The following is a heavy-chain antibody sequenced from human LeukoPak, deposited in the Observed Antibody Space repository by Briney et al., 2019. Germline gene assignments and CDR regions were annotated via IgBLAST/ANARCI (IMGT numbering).Heavy chain of an antibody. CDR3: AKEGTYTYGASDFDY. CDR2: IYYSGST. V-gene: IGHV4-59*01. CDR1: GGSISSYY. J-gene: IGHJ4*02. Sequence: PSETLSLTCTVSGGSISSYYWSWIRQPPGKGLEWIGYIYYSGSTNYNPSLKSRVTISVDTSKNQFSLKLSSVTAADTAVYYCAKEGTYTYGASDFDYWGQGTLVTVSS. D-gene: IGHD4/OR15-4a*01.